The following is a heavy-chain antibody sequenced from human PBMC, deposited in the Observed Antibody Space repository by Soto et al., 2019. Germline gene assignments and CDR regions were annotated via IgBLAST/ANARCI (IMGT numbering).Heavy chain of an antibody. J-gene: IGHJ4*02. V-gene: IGHV3-33*01. CDR2: IWYDGSNK. CDR1: GFTFSSYG. D-gene: IGHD2-21*01. CDR3: TRPSSDRYPYYFDY. Sequence: GGSLRLSCAASGFTFSSYGMHWVRQAPGKGLEWVAVIWYDGSNKYYADSVKGRFTISRDNSKNTLYLQMNSLRAEDTAVYCCTRPSSDRYPYYFDYWGQGTLVTVSS.